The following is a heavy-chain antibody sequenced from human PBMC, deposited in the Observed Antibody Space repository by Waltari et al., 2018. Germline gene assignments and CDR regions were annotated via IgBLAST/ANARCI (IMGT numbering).Heavy chain of an antibody. D-gene: IGHD3-16*02. CDR3: ARAGNIWGSYRYAGFDS. Sequence: QVQLVQSGAEVKKPGSSVKVSCKASGGTFSSYAISWVRQAPGQGLEGMGGIIPNLSIANYEQKFQGRVTITADKSTSTAYMELSSLRSDDTAVYYCARAGNIWGSYRYAGFDSWGQGTLVTVSS. J-gene: IGHJ4*02. CDR1: GGTFSSYA. V-gene: IGHV1-69*10. CDR2: IIPNLSIA.